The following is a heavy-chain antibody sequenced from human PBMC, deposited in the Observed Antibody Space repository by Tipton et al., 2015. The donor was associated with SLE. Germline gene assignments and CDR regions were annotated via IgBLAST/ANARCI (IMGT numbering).Heavy chain of an antibody. Sequence: LRLSCTVSGGSISGYYWSWVRQPAGKGLEWIGRIYTSASTIYNPSLKSRLTLSLDTSKNQFSLRVRSVTAADTAVYYCARGGGSYYDYWGQGTLVTVSS. CDR2: IYTSAST. V-gene: IGHV4-4*07. J-gene: IGHJ4*02. CDR3: ARGGGSYYDY. CDR1: GGSISGYY. D-gene: IGHD1-26*01.